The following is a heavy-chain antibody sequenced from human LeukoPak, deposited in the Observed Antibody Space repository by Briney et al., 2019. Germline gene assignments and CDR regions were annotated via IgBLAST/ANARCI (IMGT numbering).Heavy chain of an antibody. Sequence: SETLSLTCTVSGYSISSGYYWVWIRQPPGKGLEWIGCIYHSGTTYYNPSLKSRVTISVDTSKNQFSLKLSSVTAADTAVYYCAKTYYDFWSGPPHKGWFDPWGQGTLVTVSS. CDR1: GYSISSGYY. CDR3: AKTYYDFWSGPPHKGWFDP. CDR2: IYHSGTT. J-gene: IGHJ5*02. D-gene: IGHD3-3*01. V-gene: IGHV4-38-2*02.